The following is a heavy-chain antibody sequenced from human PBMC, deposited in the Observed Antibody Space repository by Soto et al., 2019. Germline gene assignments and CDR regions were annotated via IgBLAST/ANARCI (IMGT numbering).Heavy chain of an antibody. J-gene: IGHJ5*02. CDR2: INTGNGNT. CDR1: GYTFTRYA. CDR3: ARNVDYFDP. V-gene: IGHV1-3*04. D-gene: IGHD4-17*01. Sequence: QVQLVQSGAEVKKPGASVKVSCKASGYTFTRYAMHWVRKAPGQGLEWMGWINTGNGNTHYSQKFQGRVTFTRDASATTAYMELSSLTSEATAVYYCARNVDYFDPWGQGTLVTVSS.